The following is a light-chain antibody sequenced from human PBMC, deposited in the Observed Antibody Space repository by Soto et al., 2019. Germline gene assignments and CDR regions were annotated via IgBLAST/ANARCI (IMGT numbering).Light chain of an antibody. CDR2: GAS. CDR3: PQYGNSLFT. V-gene: IGKV3-20*01. J-gene: IGKJ3*01. Sequence: EIVVTQSPGTLSLSPGERATLSCRASQSVSSNYLAWYQQKPGQAPRLLIYGASTRATGIPDRFSGSGSGTDFTLTISRLEPEDFAVYYCPQYGNSLFTFGSGTKVHI. CDR1: QSVSSNY.